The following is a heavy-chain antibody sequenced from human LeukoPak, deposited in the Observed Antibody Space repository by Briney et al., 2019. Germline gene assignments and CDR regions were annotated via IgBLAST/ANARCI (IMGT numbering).Heavy chain of an antibody. J-gene: IGHJ4*02. V-gene: IGHV1-2*02. CDR2: INPRTGGT. Sequence: ASVKVSSKASAYSFINYYMHWVRQAPGQGREGMGWINPRTGGTNYAQKFKAGVPMPRDTSIRIVHMELIRLKSDDTAVYYCVKDSVISGWAARFYFDYWGQGSLVTVSS. D-gene: IGHD6-19*01. CDR1: AYSFINYY. CDR3: VKDSVISGWAARFYFDY.